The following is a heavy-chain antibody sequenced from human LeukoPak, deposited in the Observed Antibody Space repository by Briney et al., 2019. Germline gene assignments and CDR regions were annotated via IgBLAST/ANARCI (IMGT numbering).Heavy chain of an antibody. V-gene: IGHV1-69*13. J-gene: IGHJ5*02. CDR3: ARAQGYSSSWYLPFDP. CDR2: IIPIFGTA. Sequence: GASVKVSCKASGGTFSSYAISWVRQAPGQGLEWMGGIIPIFGTANYAQKFQGRVTITADESTSTAYMELSSLRSGDTAVYYCARAQGYSSSWYLPFDPWGQGTLVTVSS. D-gene: IGHD6-13*01. CDR1: GGTFSSYA.